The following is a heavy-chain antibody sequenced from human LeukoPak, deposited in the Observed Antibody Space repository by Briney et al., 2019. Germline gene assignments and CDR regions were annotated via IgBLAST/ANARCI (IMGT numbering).Heavy chain of an antibody. Sequence: PGGSLRLSCAASGFTFSSYAMNWVRQAPGKGLEWVSVISGSGGTTYYADSVKGRFTISSDNSKNTLYLQMNSLRAEDTAVYYCAKGQIEVARNLFDPWGQGTLVTVSA. D-gene: IGHD2-21*01. CDR1: GFTFSSYA. CDR2: ISGSGGTT. CDR3: AKGQIEVARNLFDP. J-gene: IGHJ5*02. V-gene: IGHV3-23*01.